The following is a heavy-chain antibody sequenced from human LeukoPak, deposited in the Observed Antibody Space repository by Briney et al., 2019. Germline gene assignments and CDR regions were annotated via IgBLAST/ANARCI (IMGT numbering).Heavy chain of an antibody. CDR2: IYYSGST. V-gene: IGHV4-39*01. D-gene: IGHD3-22*01. J-gene: IGHJ4*02. CDR3: ARDNYYDSSGYYTLYYFDY. Sequence: SETLSLTCTVSGGSVSRSPYYWGWLRQPPGTGLEWIGNIYYSGSTYYNPSLKSRVTISVDTSKNQFSLKLSSVTAADTAVYYCARDNYYDSSGYYTLYYFDYWGQGTLVTVSS. CDR1: GGSVSRSPYY.